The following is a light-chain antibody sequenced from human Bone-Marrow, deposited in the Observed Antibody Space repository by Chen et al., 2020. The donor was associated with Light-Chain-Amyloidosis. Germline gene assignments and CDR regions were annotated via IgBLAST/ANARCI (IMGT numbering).Light chain of an antibody. CDR3: QQYGTSPLT. Sequence: EIVLTQSPGTLSLSPGEGANLSCRASQTISSNYLTWYQQKFGQAPRLLIYGSSSRATGIPDRFTGSGSGTYFTLHINRLEPEDFAMYYCQQYGTSPLTFGGWTKVEIK. V-gene: IGKV3-20*01. CDR2: GSS. J-gene: IGKJ4*01. CDR1: QTISSNY.